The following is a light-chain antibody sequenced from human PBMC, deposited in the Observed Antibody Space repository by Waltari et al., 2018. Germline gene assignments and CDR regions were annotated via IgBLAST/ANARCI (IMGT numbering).Light chain of an antibody. CDR1: SSNIAKNY. CDR2: DNN. CDR3: GTWDNSLTAGGV. Sequence: QSVLTQPPSVSGDPGQKVTISCSGSSSNIAKNYVCWYQQLPGTAPKLFIYDNNKRPSGSPDRFSGAKSGTSATPVITGRQTGDEADYYCGTWDNSLTAGGVFGGGTKLTVL. J-gene: IGLJ2*01. V-gene: IGLV1-51*01.